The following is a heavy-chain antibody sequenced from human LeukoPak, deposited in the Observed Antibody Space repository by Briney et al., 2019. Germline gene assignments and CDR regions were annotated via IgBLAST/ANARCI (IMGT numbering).Heavy chain of an antibody. J-gene: IGHJ2*01. CDR1: GFTSSDYA. V-gene: IGHV3-64*01. Sequence: GGPLRLSCAASGFTSSDYAMHWVRQAPGKELEYVSAISSNGGSIHYANSVKGRFTISRDNSKNTLYLQMDSLRAEDMAVYYCARDTCGCGSGWHLYWYFDLWGRGTLVTVSS. D-gene: IGHD6-19*01. CDR2: ISSNGGSI. CDR3: ARDTCGCGSGWHLYWYFDL.